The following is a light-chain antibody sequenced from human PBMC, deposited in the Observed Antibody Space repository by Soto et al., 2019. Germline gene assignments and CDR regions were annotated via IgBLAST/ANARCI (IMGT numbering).Light chain of an antibody. Sequence: EIVLTQSPGTLSLSPGERATLSCRASQSVSSSYLAWYQQKPGQAPRLLIYGASSRATGIPDRFSGSGSGTDFTLTISRMEPEDFAVYYCQQYGSSPLFTLGPGTQVDIK. J-gene: IGKJ3*01. CDR3: QQYGSSPLFT. CDR1: QSVSSSY. CDR2: GAS. V-gene: IGKV3-20*01.